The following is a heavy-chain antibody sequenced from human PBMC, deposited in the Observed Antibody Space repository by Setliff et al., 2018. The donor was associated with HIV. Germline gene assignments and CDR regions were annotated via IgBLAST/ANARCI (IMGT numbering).Heavy chain of an antibody. V-gene: IGHV4-39*01. CDR3: ARLSSYRSSSYYFDY. Sequence: SETLSLTCSVSGDSISDTTYYWGWIRQPPGKGLEWIGNIYHSGSILYKPSLKSRVTMSVDTSKNQFSLKLNSVTAADTAVYHCARLSSYRSSSYYFDYWGQGALVTVSS. J-gene: IGHJ4*02. CDR1: GDSISDTTYY. D-gene: IGHD6-6*01. CDR2: IYHSGSI.